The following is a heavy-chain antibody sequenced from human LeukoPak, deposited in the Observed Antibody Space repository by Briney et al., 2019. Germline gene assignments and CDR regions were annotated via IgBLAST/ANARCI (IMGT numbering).Heavy chain of an antibody. J-gene: IGHJ6*03. D-gene: IGHD6-19*01. CDR2: IYYSGST. CDR3: ARDRGPIAVAGYVDYYYYYMDV. CDR1: GGSISSYY. V-gene: IGHV4-59*01. Sequence: SETLSLTCTVSGGSISSYYWSWIRQPPGKGLGWIGYIYYSGSTNYNPSLKSRVTISVDTSKNQFSLKLSSVTAADTAVYYCARDRGPIAVAGYVDYYYYYMDVWGKGTTVTISS.